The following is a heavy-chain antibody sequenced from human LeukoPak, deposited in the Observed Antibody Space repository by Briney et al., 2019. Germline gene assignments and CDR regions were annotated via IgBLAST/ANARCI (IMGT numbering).Heavy chain of an antibody. D-gene: IGHD3-22*01. V-gene: IGHV3-48*03. Sequence: GGSLRLSCAASGFTFSSYEMNWVRQAPGKGLEWVSYISSSGSTIYYADSVKGRFTISRDNSKNTLYLQMNSLRAEDTAVYYCAKDLLAAYYYDSSGYWGNAFDIWGQGTMVTVSS. CDR2: ISSSGSTI. CDR1: GFTFSSYE. J-gene: IGHJ3*02. CDR3: AKDLLAAYYYDSSGYWGNAFDI.